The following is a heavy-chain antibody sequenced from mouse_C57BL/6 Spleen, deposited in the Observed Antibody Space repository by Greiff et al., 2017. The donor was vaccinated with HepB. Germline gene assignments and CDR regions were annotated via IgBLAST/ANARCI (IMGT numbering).Heavy chain of an antibody. CDR1: GFTFSDYG. J-gene: IGHJ2*01. CDR2: ISSGSSTN. Sequence: EVQLVESGGGLVKPGGSLKLSCAASGFTFSDYGMHWVRQAPEKGLEWVAYISSGSSTNYYADTVKGRFTIPRDNAKNNLFLQMTSLRSEDTAMYYCARNDGYYVDYWGQGTTLTVSS. D-gene: IGHD2-3*01. V-gene: IGHV5-17*01. CDR3: ARNDGYYVDY.